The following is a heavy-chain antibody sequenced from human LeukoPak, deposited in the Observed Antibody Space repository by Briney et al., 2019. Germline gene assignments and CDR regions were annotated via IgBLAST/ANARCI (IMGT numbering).Heavy chain of an antibody. V-gene: IGHV1-58*02. D-gene: IGHD1-1*01. Sequence: SVKVSCKASGLTFTASAMQWVRQARGQRLEWIGWIVVGSDISIYAQKFQERVTITRDVSTSTVYMEMSSLNSDDTAVYYCAADRFKLDPFYFNSWGQGTLVTVSS. CDR1: GLTFTASA. CDR2: IVVGSDIS. CDR3: AADRFKLDPFYFNS. J-gene: IGHJ4*02.